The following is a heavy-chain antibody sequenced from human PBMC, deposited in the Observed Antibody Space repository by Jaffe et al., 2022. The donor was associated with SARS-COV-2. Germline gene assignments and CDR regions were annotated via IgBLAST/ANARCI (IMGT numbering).Heavy chain of an antibody. J-gene: IGHJ4*02. CDR1: GFTFDDYA. CDR3: AKGLGFWSGSLEY. V-gene: IGHV3-9*01. Sequence: EVQLVESGGGLVQPGRSLRLSCAASGFTFDDYAMHWVRQAPGKGLEWVSGISWNSGSIGYADSVKGRFTISRDNAKNSLYLQMNSLRAEDTALYYCAKGLGFWSGSLEYWGQGTLVTVSS. D-gene: IGHD3-3*01. CDR2: ISWNSGSI.